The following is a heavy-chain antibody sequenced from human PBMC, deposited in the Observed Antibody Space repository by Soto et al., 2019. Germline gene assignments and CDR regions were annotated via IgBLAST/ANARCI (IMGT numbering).Heavy chain of an antibody. D-gene: IGHD7-27*01. CDR3: ARGPGENFDY. CDR1: GFTFSSYS. V-gene: IGHV3-48*04. J-gene: IGHJ4*02. Sequence: GGSLRLSCAASGFTFSSYSMNWVRQAPGKGLEWVSYISSSSSTIYYADSVKGRFTISRDNAKNSLYLQMNSLRAEDTAVYYCARGPGENFDYWGQGTLVTVSS. CDR2: ISSSSSTI.